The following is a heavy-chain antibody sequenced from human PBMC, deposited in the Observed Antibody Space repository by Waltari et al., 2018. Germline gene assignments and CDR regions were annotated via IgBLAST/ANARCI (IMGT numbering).Heavy chain of an antibody. V-gene: IGHV1-3*01. CDR2: INAGNGNT. CDR1: GYTFTSYA. CDR3: ARDKGGYDSSGYYSHPMDY. J-gene: IGHJ4*02. D-gene: IGHD3-22*01. Sequence: QVQLVQSGAEVKKPGASVKVSCKASGYTFTSYAMHWVRQAPGQRLEWMGWINAGNGNTKYSQKFQGRVTITRDTSASTAYMELSSLRSEDTAVYYCARDKGGYDSSGYYSHPMDYWGQGTLVTVSS.